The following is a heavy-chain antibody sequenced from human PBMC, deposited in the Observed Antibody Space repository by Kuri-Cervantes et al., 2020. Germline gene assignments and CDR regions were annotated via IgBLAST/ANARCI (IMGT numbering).Heavy chain of an antibody. CDR1: GFTFSSYA. CDR3: ARGSYDFWSGYPAYYFDY. J-gene: IGHJ4*02. Sequence: GESLKISCAASGFTFSSYAMHWVRQAPGKGLEWVAVISYDGSNKYYADSVKGRFTISRDNSKNTLYLQMNSLRAEDTAVYYCARGSYDFWSGYPAYYFDYWGQGTLVTVSS. D-gene: IGHD3-3*01. V-gene: IGHV3-30-3*01. CDR2: ISYDGSNK.